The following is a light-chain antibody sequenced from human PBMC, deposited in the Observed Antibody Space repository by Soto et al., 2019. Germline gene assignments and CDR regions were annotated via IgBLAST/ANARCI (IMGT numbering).Light chain of an antibody. Sequence: EIVMTQSPATLSVSPWERATLSCRASQTVSSNLAWYQQKPGQAPRLLIYGASTRATGVPARFSGSGSGTDFTLTISSLEPEDFAVYYCQQRSNWPPSITFGQGTRLRL. J-gene: IGKJ5*01. V-gene: IGKV3-11*01. CDR2: GAS. CDR3: QQRSNWPPSIT. CDR1: QTVSSN.